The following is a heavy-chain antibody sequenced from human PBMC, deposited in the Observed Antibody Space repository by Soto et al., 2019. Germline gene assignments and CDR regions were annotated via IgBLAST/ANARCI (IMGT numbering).Heavy chain of an antibody. CDR2: INPKSDYT. V-gene: IGHV1-2*07. CDR1: GYPFSDNQ. CDR3: ARKHSLDYIRWGLDP. J-gene: IGHJ5*02. D-gene: IGHD4-4*01. Sequence: ASVKVSSKASGYPFSDNQIHWLRRAPGQGLEWMGRINPKSDYTNYAYKFQGRVTMTRDTSIDTAYLELTGLTSDDTAPSHCARKHSLDYIRWGLDPFGQGTL.